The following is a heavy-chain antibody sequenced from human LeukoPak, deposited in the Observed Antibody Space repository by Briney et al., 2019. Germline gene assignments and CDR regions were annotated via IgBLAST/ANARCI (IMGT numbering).Heavy chain of an antibody. V-gene: IGHV4-59*01. CDR1: GGSISSYY. CDR3: ARSPRSTTTVTASFDY. Sequence: SETLSLTCTVSGGSISSYYWSWIRQPPGKGLEWIGYIYYSGSTNYNPSLKSRVTISVDTSKNQFSLKLSSVTAADTAVYYCARSPRSTTTVTASFDYWGQGTLVTVSS. D-gene: IGHD4-17*01. CDR2: IYYSGST. J-gene: IGHJ4*02.